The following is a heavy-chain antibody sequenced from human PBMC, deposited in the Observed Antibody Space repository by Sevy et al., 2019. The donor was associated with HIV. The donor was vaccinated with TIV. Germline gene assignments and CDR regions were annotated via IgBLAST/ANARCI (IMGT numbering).Heavy chain of an antibody. D-gene: IGHD2-2*01. CDR1: DGSFSGYY. CDR2: INEGGII. CDR3: ARSPPVVVVPGAPSWFDP. Sequence: SETLSLTCAVHDGSFSGYYWNWIRQLPGKGLEWIGEINEGGIIYYNPSLKSRVTISVDTSKKRFSLRLNSVTAADTALYFCARSPPVVVVPGAPSWFDPWGQGTLVTASS. V-gene: IGHV4-34*01. J-gene: IGHJ5*02.